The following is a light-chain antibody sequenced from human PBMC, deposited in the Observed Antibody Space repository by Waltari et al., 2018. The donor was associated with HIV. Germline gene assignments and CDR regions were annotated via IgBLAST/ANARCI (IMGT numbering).Light chain of an antibody. Sequence: QSALTQPASVSGSPGQSITISCTGTSSDVGGYNFVSWYQQHPGKAPKLMIYDVNNRPSGVSNRFSGSKSGNTASLTISGLQAEDEADYYCSSYTTSNYVFGPGTKVTVL. V-gene: IGLV2-14*01. J-gene: IGLJ1*01. CDR2: DVN. CDR1: SSDVGGYNF. CDR3: SSYTTSNYV.